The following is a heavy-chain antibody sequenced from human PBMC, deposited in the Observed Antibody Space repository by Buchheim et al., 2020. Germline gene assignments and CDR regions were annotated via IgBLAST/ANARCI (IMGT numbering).Heavy chain of an antibody. J-gene: IGHJ4*02. D-gene: IGHD2-15*01. CDR1: GGSFSGYY. CDR3: ARVRCSGGSCMGLFDY. V-gene: IGHV4-34*01. CDR2: INHSGST. Sequence: QVQLQQWGAGLLKPSETLSLTCAVYGGSFSGYYWSWIRQPPGKGLEWIGEINHSGSTNYNPSLKSRVTISVDTSKNQFSLKLSSVTAVDTAVYYCARVRCSGGSCMGLFDYWGQGTL.